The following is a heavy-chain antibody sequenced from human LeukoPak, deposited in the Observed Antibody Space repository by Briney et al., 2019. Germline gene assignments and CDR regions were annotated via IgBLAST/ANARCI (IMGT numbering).Heavy chain of an antibody. CDR1: GFTFSSYG. V-gene: IGHV3-30*18. CDR2: ISYDGSNK. J-gene: IGHJ5*02. CDR3: AKSYGDYEDWFDP. D-gene: IGHD4-17*01. Sequence: PGGSLRLSCAASGFTFSSYGMHWVCQAPGKGLEWVAVISYDGSNKYYADSVKGRFTISRDNSKNTLYLQMNSLRAEDTAVYYCAKSYGDYEDWFDPWGQGTLVTVSS.